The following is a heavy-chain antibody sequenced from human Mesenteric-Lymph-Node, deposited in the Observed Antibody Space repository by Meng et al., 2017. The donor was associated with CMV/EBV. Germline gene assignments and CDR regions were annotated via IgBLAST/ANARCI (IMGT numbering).Heavy chain of an antibody. V-gene: IGHV3-21*01. Sequence: GGSLRLSCAASGFTFSSYTMNWVRQAPGKGLEWVSSISSSSSYISYADSVKGRFTISRDNTKDALHLEMDSLRAEDTAVYYCVSYDWKLPFDRWGQGTLVTVSS. CDR1: GFTFSSYT. CDR2: ISSSSSYI. D-gene: IGHD3-16*01. CDR3: VSYDWKLPFDR. J-gene: IGHJ4*02.